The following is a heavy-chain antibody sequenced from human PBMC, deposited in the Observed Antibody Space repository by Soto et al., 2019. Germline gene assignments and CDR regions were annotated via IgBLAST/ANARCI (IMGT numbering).Heavy chain of an antibody. V-gene: IGHV3-72*01. J-gene: IGHJ6*03. CDR2: TRNKANSYTT. CDR3: ARVGRTVTTGLDYYYYMDV. CDR1: GFTFSDHY. Sequence: GGSLRLSCAASGFTFSDHYMDWVRQAPGKGLEWVGRTRNKANSYTTEYAASVKGSFTISRDDSKNSLYLQMNSLKTEDTAVYYCARVGRTVTTGLDYYYYMDVWGKGTTVTVSS. D-gene: IGHD4-4*01.